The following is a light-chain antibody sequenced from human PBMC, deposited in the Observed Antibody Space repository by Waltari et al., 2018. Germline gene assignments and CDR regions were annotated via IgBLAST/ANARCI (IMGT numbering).Light chain of an antibody. Sequence: DIQMTQSPSTLPASVGDRVTINCRASQTISSWLAWYQQKAGKAPKLLIYDASTLESGVPSRFSGSGSGTEFTLTISSLHPDDFATYYCQQYDSFSYTFGQGTKLEIK. V-gene: IGKV1-5*01. CDR3: QQYDSFSYT. CDR1: QTISSW. CDR2: DAS. J-gene: IGKJ2*01.